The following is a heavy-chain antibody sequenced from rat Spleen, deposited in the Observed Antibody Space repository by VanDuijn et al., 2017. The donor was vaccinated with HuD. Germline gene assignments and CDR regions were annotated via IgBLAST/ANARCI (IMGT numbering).Heavy chain of an antibody. D-gene: IGHD1-6*01. J-gene: IGHJ4*01. Sequence: EVKLVESGGGLVQPGRSLKLSCAASGFTFDDYGMAWVRQAPKNGLEWVASINWGGSSTYYPDNVKGRFTISRDNAKNTLYLQMNNLGSEETAIYYCTRYYQVYVMDAWGQGASVTVSS. CDR3: TRYYQVYVMDA. CDR2: INWGGSST. V-gene: IGHV5-36*01. CDR1: GFTFDDYG.